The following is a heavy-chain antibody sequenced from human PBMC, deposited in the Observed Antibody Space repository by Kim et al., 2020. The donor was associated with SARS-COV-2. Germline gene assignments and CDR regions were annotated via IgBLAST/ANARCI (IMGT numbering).Heavy chain of an antibody. J-gene: IGHJ6*02. CDR3: ARLFSNRNYYYYYGMDV. D-gene: IGHD2-21*01. V-gene: IGHV4-4*08. Sequence: LKSRVTISVDTAKNQFSLMLSSVTAADAAVYYCARLFSNRNYYYYYGMDVWGQGTTVTVSS.